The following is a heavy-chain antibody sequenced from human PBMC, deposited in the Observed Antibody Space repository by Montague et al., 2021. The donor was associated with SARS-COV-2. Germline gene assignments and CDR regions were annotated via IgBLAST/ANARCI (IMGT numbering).Heavy chain of an antibody. V-gene: IGHV4-61*02. CDR2: IYSSVKT. CDR3: TRAQNKKFQLPYYSGMDV. D-gene: IGHD2/OR15-2a*01. J-gene: IGHJ6*01. Sequence: TLSLTCTVSGDSFSNNNYYWSWIRQPAGKGLEWIGRIYSSVKTSYNPSLSDRVTMSVDTSQNKFSLTLSSVTAADTAVYYCTRAQNKKFQLPYYSGMDVWGPGTTVTVSS. CDR1: GDSFSNNNYY.